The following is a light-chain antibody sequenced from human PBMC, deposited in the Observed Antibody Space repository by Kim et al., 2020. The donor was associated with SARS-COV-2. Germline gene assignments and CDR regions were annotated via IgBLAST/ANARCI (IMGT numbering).Light chain of an antibody. Sequence: DIQMTQSPSSLSASVGDRASITCRASQGISNYLAWYQQRPGKVPKLLIYTASTLQSGVPSRFSGSGYGTEFTLTISSLQPEDVATYYCQKYDNAPHTFGQGTKLEI. CDR1: QGISNY. J-gene: IGKJ2*01. V-gene: IGKV1-27*01. CDR3: QKYDNAPHT. CDR2: TAS.